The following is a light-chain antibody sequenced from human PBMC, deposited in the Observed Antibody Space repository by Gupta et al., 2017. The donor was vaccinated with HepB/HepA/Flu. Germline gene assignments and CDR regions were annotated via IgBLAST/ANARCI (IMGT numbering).Light chain of an antibody. V-gene: IGLV1-44*01. CDR3: AAWDDSRAGGV. Sequence: QSVLTQPPSASGTPGQRVTISCSGSSSNIGSNTVNWYQQLPGTAPKLLIYSNNQRPSGVPDRFSGSKSGTSASLAISGLQSEDEADYYCAAWDDSRAGGVFGGGTKLTVL. CDR2: SNN. J-gene: IGLJ3*02. CDR1: SSNIGSNT.